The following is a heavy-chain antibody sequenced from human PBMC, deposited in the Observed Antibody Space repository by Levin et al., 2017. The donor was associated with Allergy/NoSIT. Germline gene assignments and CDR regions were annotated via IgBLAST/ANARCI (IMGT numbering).Heavy chain of an antibody. CDR3: ARPRGEVSGDLNAFHI. V-gene: IGHV3-11*01. CDR2: ISSGGSTI. J-gene: IGHJ3*02. CDR1: GFSLSDHY. Sequence: LSLTCAASGFSLSDHYISWIRQAPGKGPVWVAHISSGGSTIQYANFLKGRFTVSRDNAKESVYLQMNSLRAEDTAVYYCARPRGEVSGDLNAFHIWGQGTMVTVSS. D-gene: IGHD3-10*01.